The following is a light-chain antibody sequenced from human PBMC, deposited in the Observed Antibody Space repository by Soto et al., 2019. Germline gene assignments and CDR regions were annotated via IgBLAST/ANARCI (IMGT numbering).Light chain of an antibody. CDR2: EGS. V-gene: IGLV2-23*01. J-gene: IGLJ1*01. CDR1: RSDVGNYNL. CDR3: CSYAGSSSDV. Sequence: QSALTQPASVSGSPGQSIAISCTGTRSDVGNYNLVSWYQQRPGKAPKLMIYEGSKRPSGVSNRFSGSKSGSTASLTISGLQAADEADYYCCSYAGSSSDVFGTGTKVTVL.